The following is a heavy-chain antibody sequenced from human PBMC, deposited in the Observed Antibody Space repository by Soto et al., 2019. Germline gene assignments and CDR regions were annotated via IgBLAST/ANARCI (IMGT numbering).Heavy chain of an antibody. CDR2: FRSGGDDGTT. CDR1: GFTFSSYS. Sequence: GESLKISCAASGFTFSSYSMIWVRQAPGKGLEWVSGFRSGGDDGTTHYADSVKGRFTISRDNSKNTLFLQMDSLRAEDTAIYYCAKKVNSGPGSQYFDYWGQGTLVTVSS. D-gene: IGHD3-10*01. J-gene: IGHJ4*02. V-gene: IGHV3-23*01. CDR3: AKKVNSGPGSQYFDY.